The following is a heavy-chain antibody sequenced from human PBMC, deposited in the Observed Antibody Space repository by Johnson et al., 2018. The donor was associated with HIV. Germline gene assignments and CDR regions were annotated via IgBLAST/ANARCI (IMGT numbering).Heavy chain of an antibody. D-gene: IGHD6-13*01. CDR1: GFTFSSYA. Sequence: VQLVESGGGVVRPGGSLRLSCAASGFTFSSYAMSWVRQAPGKGLEWVSAISGSGGSTYYADSVKGRFTISRDNSKNTLYLQMNSLRAEDTAVYYCAKGRIAAAGTGVDAFDIWGQGTMVTVAS. J-gene: IGHJ3*02. CDR3: AKGRIAAAGTGVDAFDI. V-gene: IGHV3-23*04. CDR2: ISGSGGST.